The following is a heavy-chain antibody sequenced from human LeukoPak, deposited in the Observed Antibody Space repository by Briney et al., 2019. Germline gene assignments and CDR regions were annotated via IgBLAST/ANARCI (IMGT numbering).Heavy chain of an antibody. CDR3: ARVVVVPAATGNAFDI. Sequence: PSETLSLTCTVSGGSISSGDYYWSWIRQPPGKGLEWIGYIYYSGSTYYNPSLKSRVTISVDTSKNQFSLKLSSVTAADTAVYYCARVVVVPAATGNAFDIWGQGTMVTVSS. J-gene: IGHJ3*02. CDR1: GGSISSGDYY. CDR2: IYYSGST. D-gene: IGHD2-2*01. V-gene: IGHV4-30-4*01.